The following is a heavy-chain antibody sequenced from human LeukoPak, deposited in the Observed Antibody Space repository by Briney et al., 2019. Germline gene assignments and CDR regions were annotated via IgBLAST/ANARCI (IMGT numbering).Heavy chain of an antibody. D-gene: IGHD6-19*01. Sequence: PGGSLRLSCAASGFTFSSYAMSWVRQAPGKGLEWVSGISWNSGSIGYADSVKGRFTISRDNAKNSLYLQMNSLRAEDTALYYCAKARADSDAFDIWGQGTMVTVSS. CDR3: AKARADSDAFDI. V-gene: IGHV3-9*01. CDR2: ISWNSGSI. J-gene: IGHJ3*02. CDR1: GFTFSSYA.